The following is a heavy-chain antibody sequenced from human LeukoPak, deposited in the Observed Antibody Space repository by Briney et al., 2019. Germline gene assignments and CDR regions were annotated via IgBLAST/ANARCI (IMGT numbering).Heavy chain of an antibody. J-gene: IGHJ4*02. V-gene: IGHV3-7*01. Sequence: GGSLRLSCAASGFTFSSYWMSWVRQAPGKGLEWAANTKKDGSEKEYVDSVKGRFTISRDNAKNSLYLQMNSLRVEDAAVYYCVRVDTSGYYYELSFDYWGQGTLVTVSS. CDR3: VRVDTSGYYYELSFDY. CDR2: TKKDGSEK. CDR1: GFTFSSYW. D-gene: IGHD3-22*01.